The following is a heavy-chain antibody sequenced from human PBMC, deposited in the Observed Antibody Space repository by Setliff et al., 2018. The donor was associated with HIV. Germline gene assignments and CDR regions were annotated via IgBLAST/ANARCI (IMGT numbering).Heavy chain of an antibody. J-gene: IGHJ2*01. D-gene: IGHD3-22*01. V-gene: IGHV4-59*01. CDR1: GGSISSYY. CDR2: IYYSGST. CDR3: ARGAMIPYWYFDL. Sequence: SETLSLTCPVSGGSISSYYWSWIRQPPGKGLEWIGYIYYSGSTNYNPSLKSLVTISVDTSKNQFSLKLSSVTAADTAVYYCARGAMIPYWYFDLWGRGTLVTVSS.